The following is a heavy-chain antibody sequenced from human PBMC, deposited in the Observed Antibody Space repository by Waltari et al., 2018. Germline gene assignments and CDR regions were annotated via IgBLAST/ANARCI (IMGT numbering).Heavy chain of an antibody. CDR1: GYSIRSGYY. V-gene: IGHV4-38-2*02. CDR3: ARDPGYYYDSSGYIDY. J-gene: IGHJ4*02. D-gene: IGHD3-22*01. CDR2: IYHSGST. Sequence: QVQLQESGPGLVKPSETLSLTCAVSGYSIRSGYYWGWIRQPPGKGLEWIGSIYHSGSTYYNPALKSRVTISVDTSKNQFSLKLSSVTAADTAVYYCARDPGYYYDSSGYIDYWGQGTLVTVSS.